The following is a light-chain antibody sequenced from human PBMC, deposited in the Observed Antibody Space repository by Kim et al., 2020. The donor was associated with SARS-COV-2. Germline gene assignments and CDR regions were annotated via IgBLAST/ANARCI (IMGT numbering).Light chain of an antibody. CDR2: GAS. V-gene: IGKV3-20*01. CDR3: HQYSSSPIT. Sequence: EIVLTQSPGTLSLSPGERATLSCKASESVRNNYLAWYQQKPGQAPRLLIYGASNRATGIPDRFSGSGSGTDFTLTISRLEPEDFAVYYCHQYSSSPITFGQGTRLEIK. J-gene: IGKJ5*01. CDR1: ESVRNNY.